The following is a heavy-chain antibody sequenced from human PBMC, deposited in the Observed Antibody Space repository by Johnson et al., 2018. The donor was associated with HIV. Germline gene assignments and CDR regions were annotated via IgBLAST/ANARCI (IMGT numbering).Heavy chain of an antibody. CDR1: GFTFSSYA. J-gene: IGHJ3*02. D-gene: IGHD1-1*01. CDR2: ISYDGSNK. CDR3: ARDLAGTERGNAFDI. Sequence: QVQLVESGGGVVQPGRSLRLSCAASGFTFSSYAMHWVRQAPGKGLEWVAVISYDGSNKYYADSVKGRFTISRDNSKNTLYLQMNSLRAEDTAVYYCARDLAGTERGNAFDIWGQGTM. V-gene: IGHV3-30-3*01.